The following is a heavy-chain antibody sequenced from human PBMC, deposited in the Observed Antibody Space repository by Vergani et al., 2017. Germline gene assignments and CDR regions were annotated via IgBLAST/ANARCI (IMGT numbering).Heavy chain of an antibody. CDR3: AKDIRSSGTWDAFDI. D-gene: IGHD3-22*01. V-gene: IGHV3-9*01. Sequence: EVQLVESGGGLVQPGRSLRLSCAASGFTFDDYALHWVRQAPGKGLEWVSGIRWNSGSTCYADSVKGRFTISRDNAKNSLYLQMNSLRAEDTALYYCAKDIRSSGTWDAFDIWGQGTMVTVSS. CDR2: IRWNSGST. CDR1: GFTFDDYA. J-gene: IGHJ3*02.